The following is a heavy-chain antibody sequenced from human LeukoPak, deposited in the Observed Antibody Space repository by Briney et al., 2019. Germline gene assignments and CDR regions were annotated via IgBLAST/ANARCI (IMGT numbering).Heavy chain of an antibody. CDR1: GGSISSYY. CDR3: ARGLYYYGSGSYYNPPGAFDI. CDR2: IYYSGST. V-gene: IGHV4-59*01. Sequence: PSETLSLTCTVSGGSISSYYWSWIRQPPGKGLEWIGYIYYSGSTNYSPSLKSRVTISVDTSKNQFSLKLSSVTAADTAVYYCARGLYYYGSGSYYNPPGAFDIWGQGTMVTVSS. D-gene: IGHD3-10*01. J-gene: IGHJ3*02.